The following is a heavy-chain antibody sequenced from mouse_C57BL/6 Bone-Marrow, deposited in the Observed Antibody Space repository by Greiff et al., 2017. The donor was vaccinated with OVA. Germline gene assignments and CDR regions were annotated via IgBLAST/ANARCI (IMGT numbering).Heavy chain of an antibody. Sequence: QPGGSLKLSCAASGFTFSDYYMYWVRQTPEKRLEWVAYISNGGGSTYYPDTVKGRFTISRDNAKNTLYLQMSRLKSEDTAMYYCARLTGNAMDYWGQGTSVTVSS. J-gene: IGHJ4*01. CDR2: ISNGGGST. D-gene: IGHD4-1*01. V-gene: IGHV5-12*01. CDR3: ARLTGNAMDY. CDR1: GFTFSDYY.